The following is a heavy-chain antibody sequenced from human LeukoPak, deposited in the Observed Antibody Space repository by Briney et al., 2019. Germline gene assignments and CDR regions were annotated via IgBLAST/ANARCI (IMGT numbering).Heavy chain of an antibody. CDR1: GGSISSGAYP. Sequence: SETLSLTCAVSGGSISSGAYPWSWIRQPPGKGLEWIGYIYHSGTTYYNPSLKSRVTISVDTSKNQFSLKLTSVTAADTAVYYCARRHYGDYYFDSWGQGTLVTVSS. CDR2: IYHSGTT. D-gene: IGHD4-17*01. V-gene: IGHV4-30-2*03. CDR3: ARRHYGDYYFDS. J-gene: IGHJ4*02.